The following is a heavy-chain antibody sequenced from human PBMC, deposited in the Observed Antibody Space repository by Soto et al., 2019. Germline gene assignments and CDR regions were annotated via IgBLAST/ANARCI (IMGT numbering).Heavy chain of an antibody. V-gene: IGHV3-33*01. CDR3: ARDWNRWLPHLIGY. CDR2: IWYDGSNK. CDR1: GFTYIGHG. D-gene: IGHD5-12*01. Sequence: PGGSLRHSCAASGFTYIGHGMHWVRQTQGKGQEWVAVIWYDGSNKYYADSVKGRFTISRDNSKNTLYLQMNSLRAEDTAVYYCARDWNRWLPHLIGYWGQGTLVTGSS. J-gene: IGHJ4*02.